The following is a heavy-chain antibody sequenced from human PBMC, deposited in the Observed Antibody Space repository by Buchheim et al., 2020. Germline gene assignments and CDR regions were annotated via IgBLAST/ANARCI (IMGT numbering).Heavy chain of an antibody. V-gene: IGHV3-23*01. J-gene: IGHJ2*01. CDR2: STVNGDST. CDR1: GFIFSNYA. D-gene: IGHD6-6*01. CDR3: AKDGGSSHYWYFDL. Sequence: EVQLLESGGDLVQPEGSLRLSCVASGFIFSNYAMSWVRQVPGKGLEWVSASTVNGDSTFYADSVRGRFTISRDISKNTLYLEMNSLRAEDTAIYYCAKDGGSSHYWYFDLWGRGTL.